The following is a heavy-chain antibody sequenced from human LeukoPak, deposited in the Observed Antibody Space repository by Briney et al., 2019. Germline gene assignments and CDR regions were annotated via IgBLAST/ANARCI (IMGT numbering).Heavy chain of an antibody. CDR1: GRTNNKFG. V-gene: IGHV1-18*01. CDR3: ANVAKGRFFFYHMDV. J-gene: IGHJ6*04. D-gene: IGHD2-2*01. Sequence: GASVRVSCKASGRTNNKFGVTWVRQAPGQGLEWIGWISSDNGVPRYADKFQDRVTISADTSTTTAHIEMRSLTYDDTAVYFCANVAKGRFFFYHMDVWGKGTTVTVSS. CDR2: ISSDNGVP.